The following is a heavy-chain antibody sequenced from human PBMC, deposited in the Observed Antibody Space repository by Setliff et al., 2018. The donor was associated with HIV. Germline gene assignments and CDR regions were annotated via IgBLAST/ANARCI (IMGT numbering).Heavy chain of an antibody. V-gene: IGHV3-21*06. CDR2: ISIGSGGAI. J-gene: IGHJ4*02. Sequence: GGSLRLSCAASGFTFRNYKFNWVRQAPGRGLEWVSSISIGSGGAIDYADSVQGRFTISRDNAKNLVYLQMNSLRVEDTAVYFCARESFGGSTWALGDSWGQGALVTV. D-gene: IGHD2-15*01. CDR1: GFTFRNYK. CDR3: ARESFGGSTWALGDS.